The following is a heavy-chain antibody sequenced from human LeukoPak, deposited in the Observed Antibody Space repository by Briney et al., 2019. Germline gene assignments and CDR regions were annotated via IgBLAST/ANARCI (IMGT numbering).Heavy chain of an antibody. Sequence: PSETLSLTCTVSGGSISSYYWSWIRQPPGKGLEWIGYIYYSGSTNYNPSLKSRVTISVDTSKNQFSLKLSSVTAADTAVYYCARSNVDTAMIYYCYYGMDVWGQGTTVTVSS. V-gene: IGHV4-59*01. CDR3: ARSNVDTAMIYYCYYGMDV. D-gene: IGHD5-18*01. CDR2: IYYSGST. CDR1: GGSISSYY. J-gene: IGHJ6*02.